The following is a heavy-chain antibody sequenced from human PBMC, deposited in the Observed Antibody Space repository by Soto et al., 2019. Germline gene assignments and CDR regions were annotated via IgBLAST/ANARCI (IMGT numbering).Heavy chain of an antibody. CDR3: ARAEYSSSFSYYYYGMDV. D-gene: IGHD6-6*01. J-gene: IGHJ6*02. V-gene: IGHV4-59*01. CDR2: IYYSGST. CDR1: GGSISSYY. Sequence: QVQLQESGPGLVKPSETLSLTCTVSGGSISSYYWSWIRQPPGKELEWIGYIYYSGSTNYNPSLKSRVTISVDTSKNQFSLKLSSVTAADTAVYYCARAEYSSSFSYYYYGMDVWGQGTTVTVSS.